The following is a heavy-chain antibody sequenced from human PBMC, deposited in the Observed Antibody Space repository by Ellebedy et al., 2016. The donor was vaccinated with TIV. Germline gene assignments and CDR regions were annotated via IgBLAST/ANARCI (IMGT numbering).Heavy chain of an antibody. D-gene: IGHD6-13*01. Sequence: GESLKISXKGSGYSFTSYWIGWVRQMPGKGLEWMGIIYPGDSDTRYSPSFQGQVTTSADKSISTAYLQWSSLKASDTAMYYCARHQAGIATLGGGMDVWGQGTTVTVSS. V-gene: IGHV5-51*01. J-gene: IGHJ6*02. CDR2: IYPGDSDT. CDR1: GYSFTSYW. CDR3: ARHQAGIATLGGGMDV.